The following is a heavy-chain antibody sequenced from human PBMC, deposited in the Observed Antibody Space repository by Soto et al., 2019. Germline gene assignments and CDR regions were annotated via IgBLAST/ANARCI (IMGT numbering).Heavy chain of an antibody. J-gene: IGHJ4*02. V-gene: IGHV4-59*08. CDR2: IYYSGST. D-gene: IGHD6-6*01. Sequence: SQTLSLTCTVSGGSISSYYWSWIRQPPGKGLEWIGYIYYSGSTNYNPSLKSRVTISVDTSKNQFSLKLSSVTAADTAVYYWARLRRSIGSFDYWGQGTLVTVSS. CDR3: ARLRRSIGSFDY. CDR1: GGSISSYY.